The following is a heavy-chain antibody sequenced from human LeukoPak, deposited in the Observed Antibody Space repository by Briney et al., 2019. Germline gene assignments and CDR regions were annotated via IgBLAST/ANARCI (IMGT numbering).Heavy chain of an antibody. CDR2: ISGSGGGT. Sequence: PGGSLRLSCAASGFTFSSYAMSWVRQAPGKGLEWVSAISGSGGGTYYADSVKGRFTISRDNSKNTLYLQMNSLRAEDTAVYYCAKGTYDFWSGFVLVWGKGTTVTVSS. D-gene: IGHD3-3*01. V-gene: IGHV3-23*01. J-gene: IGHJ6*04. CDR1: GFTFSSYA. CDR3: AKGTYDFWSGFVLV.